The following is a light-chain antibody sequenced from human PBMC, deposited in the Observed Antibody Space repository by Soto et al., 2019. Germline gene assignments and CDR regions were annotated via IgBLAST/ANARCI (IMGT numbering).Light chain of an antibody. CDR2: GAS. Sequence: EIVLTQSTGTLSLSPGERATLSCRASQSVSSSFLAWYQQKPSQAPRLLIYGASSRATGIPDRFSGSGSGTDFTLTISRLEPEDVAVYYCQQYDSSPLTFGGGTKVEIK. J-gene: IGKJ4*01. V-gene: IGKV3-20*01. CDR3: QQYDSSPLT. CDR1: QSVSSSF.